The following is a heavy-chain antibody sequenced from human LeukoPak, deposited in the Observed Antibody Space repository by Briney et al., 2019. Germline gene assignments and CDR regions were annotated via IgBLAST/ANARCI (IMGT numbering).Heavy chain of an antibody. CDR1: GFTFDDYG. D-gene: IGHD6-19*01. CDR3: ARRRIQWLGLDY. Sequence: GGSLRPSCAASGFTFDDYGMNWVRQAPGKGLEWVSGINWNGDTIGYADSVKGRFTISRDNTQNSLYLQMNSLRAEDTALYYCARRRIQWLGLDYWGLGTLVTVSS. J-gene: IGHJ4*02. V-gene: IGHV3-20*04. CDR2: INWNGDTI.